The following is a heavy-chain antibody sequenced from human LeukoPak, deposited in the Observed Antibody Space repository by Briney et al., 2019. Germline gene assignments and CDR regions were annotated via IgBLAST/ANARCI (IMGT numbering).Heavy chain of an antibody. CDR1: GGSFSGYY. J-gene: IGHJ4*02. V-gene: IGHV4-34*01. CDR3: ARGRTTYDYVWGSYRPPDY. CDR2: LNHRGST. D-gene: IGHD3-16*02. Sequence: SETLSLTCAVYGGSFSGYYWNWIRQPPGKGLEWIGELNHRGSTNYNPSLKSRVTISVDTSKKQFSLKLSSVTAADTAVYYCARGRTTYDYVWGSYRPPDYWGQGTLVTVSS.